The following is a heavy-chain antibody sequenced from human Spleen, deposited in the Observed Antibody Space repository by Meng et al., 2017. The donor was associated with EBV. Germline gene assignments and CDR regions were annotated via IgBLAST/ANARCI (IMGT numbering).Heavy chain of an antibody. D-gene: IGHD2-2*01. Sequence: QVTLKDSGPTLVKPXQTLTLTCTFSGFSLSSIEMGVGWIRQPPGKALEWLALIYWDDDKRYSPSLKSRLTITKDTSKNHVVLTMTNMDPVDTATYYCAHSVMVPAAYGPWGQGTLGTVSS. J-gene: IGHJ5*02. CDR1: GFSLSSIEMG. V-gene: IGHV2-5*02. CDR3: AHSVMVPAAYGP. CDR2: IYWDDDK.